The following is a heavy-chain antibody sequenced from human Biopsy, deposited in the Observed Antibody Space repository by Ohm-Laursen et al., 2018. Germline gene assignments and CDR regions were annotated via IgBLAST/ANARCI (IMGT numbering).Heavy chain of an antibody. J-gene: IGHJ4*02. CDR2: SSAYNGKT. CDR3: ARDRPSVSTYGVD. Sequence: SVKVSCKASGYTFSMYAIIWVRQAPGQGLEWMGWSSAYNGKTNYAQKFQGRLTMTTDTSTSTAYMELRSLRPDDTAVYYCARDRPSVSTYGVDWGQGTLVTVSS. CDR1: GYTFSMYA. V-gene: IGHV1-18*01. D-gene: IGHD3-3*01.